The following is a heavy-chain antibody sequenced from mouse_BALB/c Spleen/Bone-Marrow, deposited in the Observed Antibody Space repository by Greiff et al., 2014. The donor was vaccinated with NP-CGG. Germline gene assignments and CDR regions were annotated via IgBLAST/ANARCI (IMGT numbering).Heavy chain of an antibody. J-gene: IGHJ4*01. Sequence: QVQLQQSGAELARPGASVKLSCKASGYTFTSYWMQWVKQRPGQGLEWIGAIYPGDGDTRYTQKFRGKATLNADKSSNTAYMQLSSLTSEDSAVYFCASPYGNYDAMDYWGRGTSVTVSS. CDR1: GYTFTSYW. D-gene: IGHD2-1*01. CDR3: ASPYGNYDAMDY. CDR2: IYPGDGDT. V-gene: IGHV1-87*01.